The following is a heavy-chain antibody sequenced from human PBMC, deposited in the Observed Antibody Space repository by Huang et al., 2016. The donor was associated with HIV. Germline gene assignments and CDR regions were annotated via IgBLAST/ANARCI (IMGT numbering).Heavy chain of an antibody. CDR1: GGSVSSGSYY. V-gene: IGHV4-61*01. D-gene: IGHD1-26*01. CDR2: IYYRWST. CDR3: ARDTPLGATTGFDY. J-gene: IGHJ4*02. Sequence: QVQLQESGPGLVKPSETLSLTCTVSGGSVSSGSYYWSWIRQPPGKGLEWCGYIYYRWSTNYNPSLKRRVTISVDTSKNQFSLKLSSVTAADTAVYYCARDTPLGATTGFDYWGQGTLVTVSS.